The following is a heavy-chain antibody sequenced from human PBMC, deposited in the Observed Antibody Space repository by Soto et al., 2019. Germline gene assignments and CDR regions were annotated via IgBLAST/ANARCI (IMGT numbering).Heavy chain of an antibody. J-gene: IGHJ5*02. CDR2: ISYDGSNK. Sequence: GGSLRLSCAASGFTFSSCGMHWVRQAPGKGLEWVAVISYDGSNKYYADSVKGRFTISRDNSKNTLYLQMNSLRAEDTAVYYCAKFSSEWELPHNWFVPWRQGTLVTFPQ. CDR1: GFTFSSCG. CDR3: AKFSSEWELPHNWFVP. V-gene: IGHV3-30*18. D-gene: IGHD1-26*01.